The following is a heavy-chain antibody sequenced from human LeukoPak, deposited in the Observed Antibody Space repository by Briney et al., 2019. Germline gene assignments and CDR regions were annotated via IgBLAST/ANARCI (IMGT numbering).Heavy chain of an antibody. CDR1: GGSISSYY. V-gene: IGHV4-59*01. J-gene: IGHJ4*02. CDR2: IYYSGST. CDR3: ARDSDDGGWQFFDY. D-gene: IGHD6-19*01. Sequence: PETLSLTCTVSGGSISSYYWSWIRQPPGKGLEWIGYIYYSGSTNYNPSLKSRVTISVDTSKNQFSLKLSSVTAADTAVYYCARDSDDGGWQFFDYWGQGTLVTVSS.